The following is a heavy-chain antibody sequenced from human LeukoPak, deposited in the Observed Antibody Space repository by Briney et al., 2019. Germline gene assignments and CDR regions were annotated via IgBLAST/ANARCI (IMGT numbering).Heavy chain of an antibody. Sequence: SVKVSCKASGYTFTSYGISWVRQAPGQGLEWMGGIIPIFGTANYAQKFQGRVTITADESTSTAYMELSSLRSEDTAVYYCARVVQRYGGNIRSDAFDIWGQGTMVTVSS. CDR3: ARVVQRYGGNIRSDAFDI. CDR1: GYTFTSYG. D-gene: IGHD4-23*01. CDR2: IIPIFGTA. V-gene: IGHV1-69*13. J-gene: IGHJ3*02.